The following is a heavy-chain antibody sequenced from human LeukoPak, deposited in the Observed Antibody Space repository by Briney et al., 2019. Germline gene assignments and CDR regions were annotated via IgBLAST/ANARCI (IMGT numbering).Heavy chain of an antibody. J-gene: IGHJ4*02. D-gene: IGHD2-21*02. Sequence: GGSLRLSCAASGFIFTNHAMHWVRQAPGKGLEWVATISYSGRNEYYADSVEGRFTISRDNSDNTLSLQMNSLRADDTAVYFCAKDWMLTATPIFYFENWGQGTLVTVSS. CDR1: GFIFTNHA. CDR2: ISYSGRNE. CDR3: AKDWMLTATPIFYFEN. V-gene: IGHV3-33*05.